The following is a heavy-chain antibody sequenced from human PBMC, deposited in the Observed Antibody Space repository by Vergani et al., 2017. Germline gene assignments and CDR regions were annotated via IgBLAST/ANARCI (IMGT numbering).Heavy chain of an antibody. Sequence: QVQLQESGPGLVKPSQTLSLTCTVSGGSISSYYWSWIRQPPGKGLEWIGYIYYSGSTNYNPSLKSRVTISVDTSKNQFSLKLSSVTAADTAVYYCARGLVYGDSNWFDPWGQGTLVTVSS. CDR3: ARGLVYGDSNWFDP. V-gene: IGHV4-59*01. J-gene: IGHJ5*02. D-gene: IGHD4-17*01. CDR1: GGSISSYY. CDR2: IYYSGST.